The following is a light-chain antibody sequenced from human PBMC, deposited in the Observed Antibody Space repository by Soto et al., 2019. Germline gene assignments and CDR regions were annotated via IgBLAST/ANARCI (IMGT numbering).Light chain of an antibody. V-gene: IGKV1-8*01. CDR1: QDISSY. CDR3: QKYYSYPIN. J-gene: IGKJ5*01. CDR2: AAS. Sequence: IQITQSPSSLSASVGDRVTITCRASQDISSYLAWYQQKPGKAPKLLIYAASTLQSGVPSRFSGSGSGTDFTLTISCLQSEDFATYYCQKYYSYPINFGQGTRLEIK.